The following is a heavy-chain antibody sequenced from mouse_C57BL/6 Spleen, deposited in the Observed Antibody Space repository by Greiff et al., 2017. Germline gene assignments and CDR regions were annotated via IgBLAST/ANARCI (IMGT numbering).Heavy chain of an antibody. V-gene: IGHV3-6*01. CDR3: ASGYDLYAMDY. CDR2: ISYDGSN. Sequence: EVKLQESGPGLVKPSQSLSLTCSVTGYSITSGYYWNWIRQFPGNKLEWMGYISYDGSNNYNPSLKNRISITRDTSKNQFFLKLNSVTTEDTATYYCASGYDLYAMDYWGQGTSVTVSS. CDR1: GYSITSGYY. J-gene: IGHJ4*01. D-gene: IGHD2-3*01.